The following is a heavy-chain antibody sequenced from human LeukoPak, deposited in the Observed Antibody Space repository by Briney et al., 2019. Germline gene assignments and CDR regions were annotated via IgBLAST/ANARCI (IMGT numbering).Heavy chain of an antibody. V-gene: IGHV3-33*08. Sequence: GGSLRLSCAASGFTFSSYGMHWVRQAPGKGLEWVAVIWYGGSNKYYADSVKGRFTISRDNSKNTLYLQMNSLRAEDTAVYYCAVAPRRVYWGQGTLVTVSS. J-gene: IGHJ4*02. CDR1: GFTFSSYG. CDR3: AVAPRRVY. D-gene: IGHD5-12*01. CDR2: IWYGGSNK.